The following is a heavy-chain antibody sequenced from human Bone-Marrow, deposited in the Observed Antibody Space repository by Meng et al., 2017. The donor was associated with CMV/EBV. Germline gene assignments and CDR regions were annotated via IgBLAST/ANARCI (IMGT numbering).Heavy chain of an antibody. CDR2: IYYSGST. D-gene: IGHD3-22*01. CDR1: GGSISSSSYY. CDR3: ARVAYYYDSSGYSGAYWVFDP. Sequence: GSLRLSCTVSGGSISSSSYYWGWIRQPPGKGLEWIGSIYYSGSTYYNPSLKSRVTISVDTSKNQFSLKLSSVTAADTAVYYCARVAYYYDSSGYSGAYWVFDPWGQGTLVTVSS. V-gene: IGHV4-39*07. J-gene: IGHJ5*02.